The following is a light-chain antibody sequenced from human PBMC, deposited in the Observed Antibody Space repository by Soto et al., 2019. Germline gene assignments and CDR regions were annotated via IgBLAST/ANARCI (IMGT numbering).Light chain of an antibody. CDR2: GAS. CDR3: QQYGSSPLT. CDR1: QSVSSCY. J-gene: IGKJ4*01. Sequence: EILLTQSPCTLSLSPGERATLSCRASQSVSSCYLAWYQQKPGQAPRLLIYGASSRATGIPDRFSGSGSGTDFTLTISRLEPEDFAVYYCQQYGSSPLTFGGGTKVEIK. V-gene: IGKV3-20*01.